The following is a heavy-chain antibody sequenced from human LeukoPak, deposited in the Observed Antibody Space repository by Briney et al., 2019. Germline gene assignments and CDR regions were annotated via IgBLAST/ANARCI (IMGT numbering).Heavy chain of an antibody. CDR1: GYTFTGYY. CDR2: INPNSGGT. CDR3: ARGMSPGPGGRGSPYFDY. Sequence: ASVKVSCKASGYTFTGYYMHWVRHAPGQGLERMGWINPNSGGTNYAQKFQGWVTMTRDTSISTAYMELSRLRSDDTAVYYCARGMSPGPGGRGSPYFDYWGQGTLVTVSS. J-gene: IGHJ4*02. V-gene: IGHV1-2*04. D-gene: IGHD3-10*01.